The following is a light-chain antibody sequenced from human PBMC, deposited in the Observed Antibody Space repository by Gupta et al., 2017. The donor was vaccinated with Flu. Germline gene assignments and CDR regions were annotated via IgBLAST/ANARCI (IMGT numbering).Light chain of an antibody. CDR1: QSLLHSNGYNY. J-gene: IGKJ3*01. Sequence: TPGEPASISCRSSQSLLHSNGYNYLDWYLQKPGQSPQLLIYLGSNRASGVPDRFSGSGSGTDFTLKISRVEAEDVGVYYCKQALQTPFTFGPGTKVDIK. V-gene: IGKV2-28*01. CDR2: LGS. CDR3: KQALQTPFT.